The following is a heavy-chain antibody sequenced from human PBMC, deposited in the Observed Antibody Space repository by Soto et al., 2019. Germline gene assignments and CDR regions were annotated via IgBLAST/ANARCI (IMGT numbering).Heavy chain of an antibody. CDR1: GGTFSSYA. V-gene: IGHV1-69*12. CDR3: ARVGGQLGYIT. D-gene: IGHD5-18*01. J-gene: IGHJ4*02. CDR2: IIPIFGTA. Sequence: QVQLVQSGAEVKKPGSSVKVSCKASGGTFSSYAISWVRQAPGQGLEWMGGIIPIFGTANYAQKFQGRVTINADDSTSTAYMEVRSLRSEDAAVYYCARVGGQLGYITWGQGTLVTVSS.